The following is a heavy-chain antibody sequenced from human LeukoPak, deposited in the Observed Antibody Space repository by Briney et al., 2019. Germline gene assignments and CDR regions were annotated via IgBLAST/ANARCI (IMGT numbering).Heavy chain of an antibody. CDR2: SSGDGGNT. J-gene: IGHJ4*02. CDR3: AKQGRNDFVDS. CDR1: GFSLRSFA. V-gene: IGHV3-23*01. Sequence: GGSLRLSCAASGFSLRSFAMSWVRQAPGKGLEWVSASSGDGGNTDYANSVKGRFTISRDNSKNTIYLQMNSLRADDTAVYYCAKQGRNDFVDSWGQGTLVTVSS. D-gene: IGHD3-3*01.